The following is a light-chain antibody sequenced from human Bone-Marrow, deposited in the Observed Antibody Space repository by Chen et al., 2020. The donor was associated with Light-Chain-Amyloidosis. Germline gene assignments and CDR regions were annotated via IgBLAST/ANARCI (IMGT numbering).Light chain of an antibody. V-gene: IGLV2-11*01. CDR3: CSYAGSSTVGG. Sequence: QSALTQPRSVSGSPGQSVTISCTCTSSDVGGYNYVSWYQQHPGKAPKLMIYDVSKRPSGVPDRCAGSTSGNAASLTISGLQAEDEADYDCCSYAGSSTVGGFGGGTKLTVL. J-gene: IGLJ2*01. CDR2: DVS. CDR1: SSDVGGYNY.